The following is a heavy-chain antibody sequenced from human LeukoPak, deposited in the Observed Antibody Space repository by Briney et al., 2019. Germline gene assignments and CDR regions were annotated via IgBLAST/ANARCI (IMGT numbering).Heavy chain of an antibody. CDR2: ISSSSSTI. J-gene: IGHJ3*02. D-gene: IGHD2-15*01. Sequence: GGSLRLSCAASGFTFSSYSMNWVRQAPGKGLEWVSYISSSSSTIYYADSVKGRFTISRDNAKNSLYLQMNSLRAEDTAVYYCARRISGGDAFDIWGQGTMVTISS. CDR1: GFTFSSYS. CDR3: ARRISGGDAFDI. V-gene: IGHV3-48*01.